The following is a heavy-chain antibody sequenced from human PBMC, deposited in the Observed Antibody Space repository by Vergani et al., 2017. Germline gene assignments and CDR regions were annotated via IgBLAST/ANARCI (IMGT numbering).Heavy chain of an antibody. CDR1: GFTFSSFA. J-gene: IGHJ4*02. CDR3: AKDRGYCSSTTCLWALDG. CDR2: ISDTGSVT. V-gene: IGHV3-23*01. D-gene: IGHD2-2*01. Sequence: EVNLLESGGGLVQPGGSVRLSCEDSGFTFSSFAMSWVRQTPGKGLEWVAAISDTGSVTYHADSVKGRFTISRDNSKNTLYLQMDNLRAEETATYYCAKDRGYCSSTTCLWALDGWGQGTLVTVSS.